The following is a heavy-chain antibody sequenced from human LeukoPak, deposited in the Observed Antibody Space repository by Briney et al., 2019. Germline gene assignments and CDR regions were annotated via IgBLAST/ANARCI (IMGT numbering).Heavy chain of an antibody. CDR1: GDTFKNYY. CDR2: INHGGLT. CDR3: ARLGDSSAYYAFDY. D-gene: IGHD3-22*01. J-gene: IGHJ4*02. V-gene: IGHV4-34*08. Sequence: SETLSLTCAVYGDTFKNYYWTWIRQSPEKGLEWIGEINHGGLTSYNPSLESRLTLLVDTSKNQFSLKLSSVTAADTAVYYCARLGDSSAYYAFDYWGQGTLVTVSS.